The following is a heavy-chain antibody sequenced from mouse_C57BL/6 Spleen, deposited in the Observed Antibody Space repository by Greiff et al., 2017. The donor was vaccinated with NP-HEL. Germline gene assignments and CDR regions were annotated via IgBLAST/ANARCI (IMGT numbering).Heavy chain of an antibody. CDR1: GFTFSDYG. D-gene: IGHD4-1*01. J-gene: IGHJ3*01. CDR2: ISNLAYSI. Sequence: EVQGVESGGGLVQPGGSLKLSCAASGFTFSDYGIAWVRQAPRKGPEWVAFISNLAYSIYYADTVTGRFTISRENAKNTLYLEMSSLRSEDTAMYYCARQGANWDSAWFAYWGQGTLVTVSA. CDR3: ARQGANWDSAWFAY. V-gene: IGHV5-15*01.